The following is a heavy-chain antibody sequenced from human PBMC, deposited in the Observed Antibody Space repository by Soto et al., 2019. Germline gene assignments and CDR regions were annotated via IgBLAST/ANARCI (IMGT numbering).Heavy chain of an antibody. Sequence: EVQLLESGGGLVQPGGSLRLSCAASGFTFSSYAMSWVRQAPGKGLEWVSAISGSGGSTYYADSVKGRFTISRDNSKNTLYLQMNSLRAEDTAVYYCAFGGLYYDSSGYDYWGQGTLVTVSS. CDR1: GFTFSSYA. CDR3: AFGGLYYDSSGYDY. D-gene: IGHD3-22*01. CDR2: ISGSGGST. J-gene: IGHJ4*02. V-gene: IGHV3-23*01.